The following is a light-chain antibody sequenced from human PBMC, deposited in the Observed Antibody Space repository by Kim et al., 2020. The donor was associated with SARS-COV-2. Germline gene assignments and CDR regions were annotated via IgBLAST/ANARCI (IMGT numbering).Light chain of an antibody. CDR1: RNIASW. CDR3: QQYRSYPWT. J-gene: IGKJ1*01. CDR2: KAS. V-gene: IGKV1-5*03. Sequence: DIQMTQSPSTLSASIGDRVTITCRASRNIASWVAWYQQKPGEAPRLLIYKASNLKSGVPSRFSGSGSGTEFTLTTDSLQADDLATYYCQQYRSYPWTFGQGTKVEI.